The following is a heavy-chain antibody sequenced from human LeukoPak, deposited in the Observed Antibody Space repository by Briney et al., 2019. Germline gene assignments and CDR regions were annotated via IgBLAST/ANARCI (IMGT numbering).Heavy chain of an antibody. CDR3: ARRPGNDNYFYYGMDV. CDR2: IIPIFGTA. CDR1: GCTFSSYA. J-gene: IGHJ6*02. Sequence: AVTVTFLASGCTFSSYAISWLRQAPGQGLAWMGGIIPIFGTANYGQKFQGRVTITADESTSTAYIELSSLRSEDTAVYYWARRPGNDNYFYYGMDVWGQGTTVTVSS. V-gene: IGHV1-69*13. D-gene: IGHD1-1*01.